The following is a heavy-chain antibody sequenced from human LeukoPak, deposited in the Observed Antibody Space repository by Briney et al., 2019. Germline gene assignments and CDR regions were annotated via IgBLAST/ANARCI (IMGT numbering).Heavy chain of an antibody. CDR3: AKHGLGSYSRIYYYGMDV. D-gene: IGHD3-10*01. CDR2: ISAYNGNT. CDR1: GYTFTSYG. J-gene: IGHJ6*02. Sequence: ASVKVSCKASGYTFTSYGISWVRQAPGQGLEWMGWISAYNGNTNYTQKLQGRVTMTTDTSTSTAYMELRSLRSDDTAVYYCAKHGLGSYSRIYYYGMDVWGQGTTVTVSS. V-gene: IGHV1-18*01.